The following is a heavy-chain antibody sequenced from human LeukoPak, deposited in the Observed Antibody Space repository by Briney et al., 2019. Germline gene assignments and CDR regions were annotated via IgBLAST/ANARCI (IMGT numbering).Heavy chain of an antibody. CDR1: GGSIRSSYYY. V-gene: IGHV4-39*07. Sequence: PSETLSLTCTVSGGSIRSSYYYWGWIRQPPGKGLEWIGSIYDSGSTYYNPSLKSRVTISADTSKNQFSLKLSSVTAADTAVYYCARGPPTQWYYYYGMDVWGQGTTVTVSS. D-gene: IGHD2-8*01. J-gene: IGHJ6*02. CDR3: ARGPPTQWYYYYGMDV. CDR2: IYDSGST.